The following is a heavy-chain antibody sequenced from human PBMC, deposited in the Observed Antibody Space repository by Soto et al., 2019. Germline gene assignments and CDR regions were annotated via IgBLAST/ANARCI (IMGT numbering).Heavy chain of an antibody. CDR1: GDSLSGYA. J-gene: IGHJ5*02. D-gene: IGHD3-9*01. CDR2: ITFRGVT. Sequence: PSETLSLTCDVHGDSLSGYAWSWIRQPPGKXLEWIGEITFRGVTNYHPSLKSRVSMSVDTSKNRISLNVSSVTAADTALYFCARKLEASVRHVEWFSYKWFDPWGPGTLVTVSS. V-gene: IGHV4-34*01. CDR3: ARKLEASVRHVEWFSYKWFDP.